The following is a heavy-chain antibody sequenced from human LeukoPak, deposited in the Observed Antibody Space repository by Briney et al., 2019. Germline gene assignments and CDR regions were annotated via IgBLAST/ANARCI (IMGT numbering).Heavy chain of an antibody. Sequence: GGSLRLSCAASGFIFSSYRMNWVRQAPGKGLEWVSFISSSSSYIFYADSVKGRFTISRDNAKNSLYLQMNSLRAEDTAVYYCARENPNDYDSSIDYWGQGTLVTVSS. CDR2: ISSSSSYI. D-gene: IGHD3-22*01. J-gene: IGHJ4*02. V-gene: IGHV3-21*01. CDR1: GFIFSSYR. CDR3: ARENPNDYDSSIDY.